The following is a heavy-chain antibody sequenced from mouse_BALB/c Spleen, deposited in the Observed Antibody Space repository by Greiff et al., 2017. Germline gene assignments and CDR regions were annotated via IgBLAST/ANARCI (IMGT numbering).Heavy chain of an antibody. Sequence: EVHLVESGGGLVQPGGSRKLSCAASGFTFSSFGMHWVRQAPEKGLEWVAYISSGSSTIYYADTVKGRFTISRDNPKNTLFLQMTSLRSEDTAMYYCARSGGFAYWGQGTLVTVSA. CDR2: ISSGSSTI. CDR3: ARSGGFAY. D-gene: IGHD3-1*01. CDR1: GFTFSSFG. V-gene: IGHV5-17*02. J-gene: IGHJ3*01.